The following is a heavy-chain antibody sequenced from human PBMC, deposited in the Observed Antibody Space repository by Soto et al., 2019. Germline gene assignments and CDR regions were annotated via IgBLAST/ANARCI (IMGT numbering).Heavy chain of an antibody. Sequence: ASVKVSCKASGYTLTSYGISWVRQAPGQGLEWMGWISAYNGNTNYAQKLQGRVTMTTDTSTSTAYMELRSLRSDDTAVYYCARAAPKLSSSSGVDVWGQGTTVTVSS. CDR3: ARAAPKLSSSSGVDV. J-gene: IGHJ6*02. CDR2: ISAYNGNT. D-gene: IGHD6-6*01. CDR1: GYTLTSYG. V-gene: IGHV1-18*04.